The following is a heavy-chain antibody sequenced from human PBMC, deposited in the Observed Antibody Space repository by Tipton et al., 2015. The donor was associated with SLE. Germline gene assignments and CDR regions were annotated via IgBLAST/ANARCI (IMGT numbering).Heavy chain of an antibody. J-gene: IGHJ3*02. CDR2: IYYSGST. D-gene: IGHD5-12*01. V-gene: IGHV4-59*01. CDR3: ARDLGVATAFDI. CDR1: GGSISTYY. Sequence: TLSLTCPVSGGSISTYYWSWIRQPPGKGLEWIGYIYYSGSTNYNPSLKSRVTISVDTSKNQFSLKLSSVTAADTAVYYCARDLGVATAFDIWGQGTMVTVSS.